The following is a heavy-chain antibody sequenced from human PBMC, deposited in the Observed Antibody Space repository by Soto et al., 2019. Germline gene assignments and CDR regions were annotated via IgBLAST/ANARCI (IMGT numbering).Heavy chain of an antibody. CDR2: INPSGGAT. V-gene: IGHV1-46*01. D-gene: IGHD3-22*01. CDR3: GRAFDRSGLY. Sequence: ASVKVSCKASGYTFTAYHVHWVRQAPGQGLEWMGWINPSGGATSYSQRFQGRVTITKDSSTSTVYMELSSLGSEDTAVYYCGRAFDRSGLYWGQGTLVTVSS. CDR1: GYTFTAYH. J-gene: IGHJ4*02.